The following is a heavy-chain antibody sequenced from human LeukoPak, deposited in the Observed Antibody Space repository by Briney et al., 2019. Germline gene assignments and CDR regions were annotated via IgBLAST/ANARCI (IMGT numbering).Heavy chain of an antibody. Sequence: ASVKVSCKASGYTFTGYYMHWVRQAPGQGLEWMGWINPNSGGTNYAQKFQGRVTMTRDTSISTAYMELSRLRSDDTAVYYCARDLTIFGVVILDYWGQGTLVTVSS. D-gene: IGHD3-3*01. J-gene: IGHJ4*02. CDR1: GYTFTGYY. CDR3: ARDLTIFGVVILDY. CDR2: INPNSGGT. V-gene: IGHV1-2*02.